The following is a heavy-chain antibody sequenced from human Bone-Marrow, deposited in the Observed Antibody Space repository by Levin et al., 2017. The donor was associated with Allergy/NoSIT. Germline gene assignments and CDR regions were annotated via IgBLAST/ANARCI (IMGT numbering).Heavy chain of an antibody. D-gene: IGHD6-13*01. CDR1: GFTFSSYE. J-gene: IGHJ6*02. CDR2: ISSSATTI. V-gene: IGHV3-48*03. Sequence: PGGSLRLSCAASGFTFSSYEMNWVRQAPGKGLEWVSFISSSATTIYYADPVKGRFTISRDNAKNSLYLQMNSLRAEDTAVYYCARQWRGGTHSSWYGGVAMDVWGQGTTVTVSS. CDR3: ARQWRGGTHSSWYGGVAMDV.